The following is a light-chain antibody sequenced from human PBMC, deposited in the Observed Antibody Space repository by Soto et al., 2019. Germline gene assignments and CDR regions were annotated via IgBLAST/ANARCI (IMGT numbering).Light chain of an antibody. CDR1: SSDVGGYNY. CDR3: SSYTSSSTRV. CDR2: DVS. V-gene: IGLV2-14*01. J-gene: IGLJ1*01. Sequence: QSVLTQPASVSGSPVQSITISCTGTSSDVGGYNYVSWYQQRPGKAPKLMIYDVSNRPSGVSNRFSGSKSGNTASLTISGLQAEDEADYYCSSYTSSSTRVFGTGTKVTVL.